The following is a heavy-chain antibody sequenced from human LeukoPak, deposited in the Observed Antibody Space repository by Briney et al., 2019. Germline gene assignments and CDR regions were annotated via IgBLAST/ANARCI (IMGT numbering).Heavy chain of an antibody. CDR2: ISGSGVTT. V-gene: IGHV3-23*01. D-gene: IGHD1-26*01. J-gene: IGHJ1*01. CDR1: GFTFSSYA. Sequence: GGSLRLSCVASGFTFSSYAMSWVRQAPGKGLGWVSAISGSGVTTHYAGSVKGRFSISRDNSKNTLYLRMNSLRAEDTALYYCAKKVVVGATSPYSDFQDWGQGTLVTVSS. CDR3: AKKVVVGATSPYSDFQD.